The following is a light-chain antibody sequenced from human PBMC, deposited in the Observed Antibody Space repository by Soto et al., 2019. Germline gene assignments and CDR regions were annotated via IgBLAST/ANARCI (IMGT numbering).Light chain of an antibody. V-gene: IGKV3-15*01. J-gene: IGKJ5*01. CDR1: QSVSRN. CDR2: GAS. CDR3: QQYSNWPT. Sequence: EIVMTQSPATLSVSPGERATLSCRASQSVSRNLAWYQQRPGQAPRLLISGASTRATGIAARFSGSGSGREFTLTISSLQSEDYAIYYCQQYSNWPTFGQGTRLDIX.